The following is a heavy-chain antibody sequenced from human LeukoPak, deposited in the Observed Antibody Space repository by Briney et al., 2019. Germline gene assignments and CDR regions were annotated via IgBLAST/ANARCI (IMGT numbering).Heavy chain of an antibody. CDR3: AKAGHYGSGSYYSDY. CDR2: ISGSGTTT. Sequence: GGSLRLSCAASGFIFSSYAMTWVRQAPGRSLEWLSTISGSGTTTYYVDPVKGRFTVSRDNSKNTLYLQMRSLRAGDTAVYYCAKAGHYGSGSYYSDYWGRGNLVTVSP. D-gene: IGHD3-10*01. V-gene: IGHV3-23*01. CDR1: GFIFSSYA. J-gene: IGHJ4*02.